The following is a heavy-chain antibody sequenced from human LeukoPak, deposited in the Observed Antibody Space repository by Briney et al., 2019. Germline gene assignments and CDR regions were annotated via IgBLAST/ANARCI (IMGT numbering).Heavy chain of an antibody. J-gene: IGHJ4*02. CDR2: ISNSGRTT. CDR3: ASSVGFYATFDY. CDR1: GFTFSDYY. V-gene: IGHV3-11*04. D-gene: IGHD2/OR15-2a*01. Sequence: GGSLRLSCAASGFTFSDYYMSWIRQAPGKGLEWVSYISNSGRTTYYADSVKGRFTISRDNAKNSLYLQMNSLRAEDTAVYYCASSVGFYATFDYWGQGTLVTVSS.